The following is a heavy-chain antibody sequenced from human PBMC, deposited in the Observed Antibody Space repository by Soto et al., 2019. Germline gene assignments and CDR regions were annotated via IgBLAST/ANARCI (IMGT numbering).Heavy chain of an antibody. CDR3: ARENYYALDY. CDR1: SGSISSYN. J-gene: IGHJ4*02. D-gene: IGHD3-10*01. Sequence: TLSLTCTVSSGSISSYNWNWVRQPPGKGLEWIGFINYSGSTHYNPSLKSRVTISLDTSKNQFSLKLNSVTAADTAVYYCARENYYALDYWGPGTLVTVSS. V-gene: IGHV4-59*01. CDR2: INYSGST.